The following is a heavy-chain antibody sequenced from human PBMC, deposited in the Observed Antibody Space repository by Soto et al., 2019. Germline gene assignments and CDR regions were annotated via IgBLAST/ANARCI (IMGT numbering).Heavy chain of an antibody. CDR2: ITWNSGSV. CDR3: AKDASMLRAHFDF. D-gene: IGHD3-10*01. CDR1: GFTFDDYA. Sequence: DVQLVESRGALVQPGRSLRLSCAASGFTFDDYAMHWVRQAPGKGLEWVSGITWNSGSVYYADSVKGRFTISRDNAKNSLFLQMNSLRTEDTALYYCAKDASMLRAHFDFWGQGTLVTVSS. V-gene: IGHV3-9*01. J-gene: IGHJ4*02.